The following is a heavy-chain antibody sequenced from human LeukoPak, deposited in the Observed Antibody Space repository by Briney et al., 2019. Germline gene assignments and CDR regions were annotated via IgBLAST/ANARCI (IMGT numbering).Heavy chain of an antibody. D-gene: IGHD3-22*01. CDR2: ISWDGGST. Sequence: GGSLRLSCAASGFTFDDYAMHWVRQAPGKGLEWVSLISWDGGSTYYADSVKGRFTTSRDNSKNSLYLQMNSLRAEDTALYYCAKADSSGYYFDYWGQGTLVTVSS. CDR1: GFTFDDYA. CDR3: AKADSSGYYFDY. V-gene: IGHV3-43D*03. J-gene: IGHJ4*02.